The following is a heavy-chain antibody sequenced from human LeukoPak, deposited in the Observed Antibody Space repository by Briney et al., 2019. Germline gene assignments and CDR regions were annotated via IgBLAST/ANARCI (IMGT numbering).Heavy chain of an antibody. CDR3: AKLSYDSSAYHEDY. CDR1: GLTFSSFG. J-gene: IGHJ4*02. CDR2: ISSVGTSD. D-gene: IGHD3-22*01. V-gene: IGHV3-30*18. Sequence: GGSLRLSCVASGLTFSSFGMHWVRQAPGKGLEWVALISSVGTSDYYADSLKGRFTISRDNSKNTLYLQMNSLRPEDTAMYYCAKLSYDSSAYHEDYWGQGTLVTVSS.